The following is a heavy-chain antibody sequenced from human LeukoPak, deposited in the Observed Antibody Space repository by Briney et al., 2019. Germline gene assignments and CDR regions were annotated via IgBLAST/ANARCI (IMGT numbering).Heavy chain of an antibody. CDR1: GGSVSSGSYY. J-gene: IGHJ4*02. V-gene: IGHV4-61*01. CDR3: ASVYDSSGYYPF. D-gene: IGHD3-22*01. Sequence: SEALSLTCTVSGGSVSSGSYYWSWIRQPPGKGLEWIGYIYYSGSTNYNPSLKSRVTISVDTSKNQFSLKLRSVTAADTAVYYCASVYDSSGYYPFWGQGTLVTVSS. CDR2: IYYSGST.